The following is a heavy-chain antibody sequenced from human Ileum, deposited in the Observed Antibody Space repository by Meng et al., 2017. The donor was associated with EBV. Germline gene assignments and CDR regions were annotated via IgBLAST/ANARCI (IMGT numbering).Heavy chain of an antibody. V-gene: IGHV4-4*02. CDR2: IFHAGNT. CDR1: GDSISSTDTW. J-gene: IGHJ4*02. CDR3: ARGSHYTWDV. Sequence: QLHLEEAAPGLLKPWGTTSLTCGVSGDSISSTDTWWRWVRQPPGKGLEWIGEIFHAGNTNYNPSLKSQVTMSVDTSKNQFSLNLSSVTAADSAVYYCARGSHYTWDVWGQGTLVTVSS. D-gene: IGHD3-16*01.